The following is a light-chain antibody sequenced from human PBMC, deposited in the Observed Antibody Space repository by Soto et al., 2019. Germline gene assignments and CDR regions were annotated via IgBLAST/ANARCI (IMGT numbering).Light chain of an antibody. J-gene: IGKJ5*01. CDR2: DAS. CDR3: QQRSNWPPNT. Sequence: EIVLTQSPGTLSLSPGERATLSCRSSQSVSSYLAWYQQKPGQAPRLLIYDASNRATGIPARFSGSGSGTDFTLTISSLEPGDFAVYYCQQRSNWPPNTFGQGTRLEIK. V-gene: IGKV3-11*01. CDR1: QSVSSY.